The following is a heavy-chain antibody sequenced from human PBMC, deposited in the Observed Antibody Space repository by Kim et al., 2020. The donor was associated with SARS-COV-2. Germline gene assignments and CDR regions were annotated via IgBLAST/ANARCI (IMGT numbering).Heavy chain of an antibody. Sequence: SQTLSLTCAISGDSVSSNSAAWNWIRQSPSRGLEWLGRTYYRSKWYNDYAVSVKSRITINPDTSKNQFSLQLNSVTPEDTAVYYCARDPGDVQYCGGDCYTAGAFDYWGQGTLVTVSS. V-gene: IGHV6-1*01. J-gene: IGHJ4*02. CDR3: ARDPGDVQYCGGDCYTAGAFDY. CDR1: GDSVSSNSAA. CDR2: TYYRSKWYN. D-gene: IGHD2-21*01.